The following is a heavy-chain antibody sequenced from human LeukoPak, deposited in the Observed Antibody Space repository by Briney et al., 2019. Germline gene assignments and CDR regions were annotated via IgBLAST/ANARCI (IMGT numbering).Heavy chain of an antibody. V-gene: IGHV4-31*03. CDR1: GGSLSSGGYY. Sequence: SQTLSLTCTVSGGSLSSGGYYWSWIRQHPGKGLEWIGYIYYSGNTYYNPSLKSRITISVDTSKNQFSLRLSSETAADTAVYFCAKLSGFAFDPWGQGILVTVPS. CDR2: IYYSGNT. CDR3: AKLSGFAFDP. J-gene: IGHJ5*02. D-gene: IGHD3-16*02.